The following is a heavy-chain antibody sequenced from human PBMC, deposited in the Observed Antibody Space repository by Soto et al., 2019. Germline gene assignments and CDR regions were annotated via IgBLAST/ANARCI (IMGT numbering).Heavy chain of an antibody. J-gene: IGHJ5*02. CDR1: GGSFSGYY. V-gene: IGHV4-34*01. CDR3: ARDYIAVPPTHQNWFDP. CDR2: SDHSGST. Sequence: QVQLQQWGAGLLKPSETLSLTCAVYGGSFSGYYWSWIRQPPGKGLEWIGESDHSGSTNYNQSLKSRVTISVDTSKNQFSLKLSSVPAADTAVYYCARDYIAVPPTHQNWFDPWGQGTLVTVSS. D-gene: IGHD6-19*01.